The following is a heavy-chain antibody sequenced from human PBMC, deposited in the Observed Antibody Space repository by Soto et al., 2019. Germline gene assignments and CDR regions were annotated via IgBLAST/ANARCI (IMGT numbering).Heavy chain of an antibody. CDR1: GYTFTSYY. CDR2: INPSGGST. Sequence: ASVEVSCKASGYTFTSYYMHWVRQAPGQGLEWMGIINPSGGSTSYAQKFQGRVTMTRDTSTSTVYMELSSLRSEDTAAYYCARDLEPYYYYMDVWGKGTTVTV. V-gene: IGHV1-46*03. CDR3: ARDLEPYYYYMDV. J-gene: IGHJ6*03. D-gene: IGHD1-1*01.